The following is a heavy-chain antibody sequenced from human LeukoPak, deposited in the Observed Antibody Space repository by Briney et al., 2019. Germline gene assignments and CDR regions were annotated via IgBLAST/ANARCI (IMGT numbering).Heavy chain of an antibody. V-gene: IGHV3-23*01. CDR3: AKGRSGYNFGFDY. D-gene: IGHD5-18*01. Sequence: GGSLRLSCAASGFTFSSYAMSWVRQAPGKGLEWVSVIRDSGGGTYYADSVKGRFTISRDDSMNTLYLQMNSLRAADTAVYYCAKGRSGYNFGFDYWGQGTLVTVSS. CDR1: GFTFSSYA. J-gene: IGHJ4*02. CDR2: IRDSGGGT.